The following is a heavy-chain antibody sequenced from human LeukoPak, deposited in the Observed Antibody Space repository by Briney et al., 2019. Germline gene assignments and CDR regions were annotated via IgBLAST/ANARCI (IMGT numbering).Heavy chain of an antibody. V-gene: IGHV4-4*02. D-gene: IGHD1-1*01. J-gene: IGHJ4*02. CDR3: ARVNINNWHSCDY. CDR1: GFALSSHW. CDR2: IYHSGSP. Sequence: GSLRLSCAASGFALSSHWMTWVRQPPGKGLEWIGEIYHSGSPNYNPSLKSRVTISVDKSRNHFSLNLSSVTAADTAVYYCARVNINNWHSCDYWGQGTLVTVSS.